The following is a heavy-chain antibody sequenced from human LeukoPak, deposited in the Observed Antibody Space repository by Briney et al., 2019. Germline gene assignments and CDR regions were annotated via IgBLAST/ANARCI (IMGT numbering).Heavy chain of an antibody. D-gene: IGHD2-15*01. J-gene: IGHJ4*02. Sequence: ASVKVSCKASGYTFTSYDINWVRQATGQGLERMGWMNPNSGNTGYAQKFQGRVTMTRNTSISTAYMELSSLRSEDTAVYYCAVPPEPYGYCSGGSCYRFDYWGQGTLVTVSS. CDR1: GYTFTSYD. V-gene: IGHV1-8*01. CDR2: MNPNSGNT. CDR3: AVPPEPYGYCSGGSCYRFDY.